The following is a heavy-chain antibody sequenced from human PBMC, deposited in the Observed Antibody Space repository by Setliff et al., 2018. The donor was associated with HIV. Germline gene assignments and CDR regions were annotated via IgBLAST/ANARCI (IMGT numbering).Heavy chain of an antibody. CDR3: ARTPYCSGGSCYFDL. CDR2: IYSSGST. V-gene: IGHV4-59*01. Sequence: PSETLSLTCTVSGGSISSYYWNWIRQPPGRGLEWIGFIYSSGSTNYNPSLKSRVTMSVDTSRNQFSLKLSSVTAADTAVYYCARTPYCSGGSCYFDLWGRVTLVTVSS. D-gene: IGHD2-15*01. J-gene: IGHJ2*01. CDR1: GGSISSYY.